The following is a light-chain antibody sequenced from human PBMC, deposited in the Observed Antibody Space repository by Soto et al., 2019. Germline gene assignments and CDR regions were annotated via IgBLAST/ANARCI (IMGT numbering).Light chain of an antibody. CDR1: SSDVGGYNY. J-gene: IGLJ3*02. Sequence: QSVLTQPASVPGSPGQSITISCTGTSSDVGGYNYVSWYQQHPGKAPKLMIYEVSNRPSGVSNRFSGSKSGNTASLTISGLQAEDEADYYCSSYTSSSPWVFGGGTKLTVL. V-gene: IGLV2-14*01. CDR2: EVS. CDR3: SSYTSSSPWV.